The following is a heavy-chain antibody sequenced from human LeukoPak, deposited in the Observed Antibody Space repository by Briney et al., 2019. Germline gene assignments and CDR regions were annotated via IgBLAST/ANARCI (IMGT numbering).Heavy chain of an antibody. V-gene: IGHV4-39*01. CDR3: ARHKGGYSSGWYPDP. CDR1: GGSISSSSYY. Sequence: SSKTLSLTCTVSGGSISSSSYYWGWIRQPPGKGLEWIGSIYYSGSTYYNPSLKSRVTISVDTSKNQFSLKLSSVTAADTAVYYCARHKGGYSSGWYPDPWGQGTLVTVSS. CDR2: IYYSGST. J-gene: IGHJ5*02. D-gene: IGHD6-19*01.